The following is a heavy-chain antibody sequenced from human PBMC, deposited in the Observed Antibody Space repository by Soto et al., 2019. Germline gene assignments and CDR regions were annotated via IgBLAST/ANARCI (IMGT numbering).Heavy chain of an antibody. J-gene: IGHJ3*02. CDR2: INPSGGST. V-gene: IGHV1-46*03. Sequence: ASVKVSCKASGYTFTSYYMHWVRQAPGQGLEWMGIINPSGGSTSYAQKFQGRVTMTRDTSTSTVYMELSSLRSEDTAVYYCARVRVRGVTITGQDAFDIWGQGTMVTVSS. D-gene: IGHD3-10*01. CDR1: GYTFTSYY. CDR3: ARVRVRGVTITGQDAFDI.